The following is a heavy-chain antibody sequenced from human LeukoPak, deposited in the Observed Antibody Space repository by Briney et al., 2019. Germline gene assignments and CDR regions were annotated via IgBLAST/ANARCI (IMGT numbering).Heavy chain of an antibody. J-gene: IGHJ4*02. D-gene: IGHD3-22*01. Sequence: PGGSLRLSCAASGFSFSNYWMSWVRQAPGKGLEWVAVIPNDRRNNYYADSVKGRFTISRDNSRNTLYLQMNSLRAEDTAVYYCATSRDFYDSSGYYPYYFDCWGQGTLVTVSS. CDR3: ATSRDFYDSSGYYPYYFDC. V-gene: IGHV3-30*03. CDR1: GFSFSNYW. CDR2: IPNDRRNN.